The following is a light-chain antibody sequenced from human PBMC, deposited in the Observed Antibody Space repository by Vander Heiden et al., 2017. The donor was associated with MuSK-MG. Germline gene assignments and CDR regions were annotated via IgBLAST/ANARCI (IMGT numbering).Light chain of an antibody. CDR1: QSVSSH. CDR3: RQRTNCPLT. J-gene: IGKJ1*01. V-gene: IGKV3-11*01. Sequence: VLTRFPATLSLSPGERATLSCRASQSVSSHLASYQQKPGQAPRLLIYDGSSTTTGVPARFSGRGSGSDFTHTISSLDPEEFAVYYCRQRTNCPLTFGQGTKVEIK. CDR2: DGS.